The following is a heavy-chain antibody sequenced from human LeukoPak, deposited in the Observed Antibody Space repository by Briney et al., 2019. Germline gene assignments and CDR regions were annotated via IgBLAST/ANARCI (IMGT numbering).Heavy chain of an antibody. CDR2: INHSGST. CDR1: LGSFSGYY. J-gene: IGHJ5*02. V-gene: IGHV4-34*01. CDR3: ARARGVLGVVIQYLFEP. D-gene: IGHD3-3*01. Sequence: SEALSLTCAVYLGSFSGYYWSWIRQPPGKGLEGMGEINHSGSTNYNPSLKSRVTISVDTSKNQFSLKLSSVTAADTAVDCFARARGVLGVVIQYLFEPWGQGTLLTVS.